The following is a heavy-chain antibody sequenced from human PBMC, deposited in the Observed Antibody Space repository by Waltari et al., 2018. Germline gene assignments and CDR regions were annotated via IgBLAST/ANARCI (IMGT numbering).Heavy chain of an antibody. CDR3: VRGTMDV. J-gene: IGHJ6*03. Sequence: EVQLVESGGALVQPGGSLRLSCAASGFTFSIYGMNWGRQAPGRGLEWVSHISSSSSPIFYGDSVKGRFTISRDNAKKSLYLEMNSLRDEDTAVYYCVRGTMDVWGKGTTVTVSS. CDR1: GFTFSIYG. CDR2: ISSSSSPI. D-gene: IGHD3-16*01. V-gene: IGHV3-48*02.